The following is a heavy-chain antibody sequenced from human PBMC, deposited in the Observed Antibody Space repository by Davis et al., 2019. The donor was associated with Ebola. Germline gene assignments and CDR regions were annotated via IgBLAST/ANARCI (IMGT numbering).Heavy chain of an antibody. V-gene: IGHV3-74*01. CDR2: FNSDGSIT. J-gene: IGHJ6*02. D-gene: IGHD6-19*01. CDR1: GFTFSSYW. Sequence: PGGSLRLSCAPSGFTFSSYWMHWVRHGPGKGLVWVSRFNSDGSITSYADSVKGRFTISRDNAKHTLYLEMNGLRAEDTAVYYCARDRGAVADTSSQYDYYYAMDVWGQGTTVTLSS. CDR3: ARDRGAVADTSSQYDYYYAMDV.